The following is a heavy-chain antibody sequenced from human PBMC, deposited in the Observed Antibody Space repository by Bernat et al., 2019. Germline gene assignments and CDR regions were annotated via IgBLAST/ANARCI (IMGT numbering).Heavy chain of an antibody. Sequence: QVQLQESGPGLVKPSQTLSLTCTVSGGSISSGGYYWSWIRQHPGKGLEWIGYIYYSGSTYYNPSRKSRVTISVDTSKNQFSRKLSSVTAADTALDYCARGKIAALEDWGQGTLVTVSS. CDR2: IYYSGST. CDR1: GGSISSGGYY. J-gene: IGHJ4*02. D-gene: IGHD6-6*01. V-gene: IGHV4-31*03. CDR3: ARGKIAALED.